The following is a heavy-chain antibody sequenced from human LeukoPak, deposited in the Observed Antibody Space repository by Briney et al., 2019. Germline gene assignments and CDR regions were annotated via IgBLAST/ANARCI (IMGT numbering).Heavy chain of an antibody. CDR1: GVSIDTYY. D-gene: IGHD3-10*01. CDR2: ISHTGST. Sequence: SETLSLTCTVSGVSIDTYYWAWIRQSPGGGLEWLGHISHTGSTSYNPYLKSRLTLSVDTSRNQFSLTVTSVTAADAAIYYCATEVWSGHYWGQGTLVTVSS. V-gene: IGHV4-59*01. J-gene: IGHJ4*02. CDR3: ATEVWSGHY.